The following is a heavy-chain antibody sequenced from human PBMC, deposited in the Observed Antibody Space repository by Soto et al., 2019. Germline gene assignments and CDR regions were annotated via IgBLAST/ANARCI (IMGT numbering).Heavy chain of an antibody. CDR1: GYTLTELS. CDR2: FDPEDGET. Sequence: ASVKVSCKVSGYTLTELSMHWVRQAPGKGLEWMGGFDPEDGETIYAQKFQGRVTMTEDTSTDTAYMELSSLRSEDTAVYYCATGGKFYCSSTSCLRGWFDPWGQGTLVTVSS. J-gene: IGHJ5*02. D-gene: IGHD2-2*01. V-gene: IGHV1-24*01. CDR3: ATGGKFYCSSTSCLRGWFDP.